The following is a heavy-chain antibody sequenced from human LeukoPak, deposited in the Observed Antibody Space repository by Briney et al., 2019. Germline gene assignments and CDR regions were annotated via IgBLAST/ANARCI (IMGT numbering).Heavy chain of an antibody. CDR3: ARDSVGYCSGGSCSDAFDI. D-gene: IGHD2-15*01. Sequence: PSETLSLTCTVSGGSISSGSYYRSWIRQPAGKGLEWIGRIYTSGSTNYNPSLKSRVTISVDTSKNQFSLKLSSVTAADTAVYYCARDSVGYCSGGSCSDAFDIWGQGTMVTVSS. CDR1: GGSISSGSYY. J-gene: IGHJ3*02. CDR2: IYTSGST. V-gene: IGHV4-61*02.